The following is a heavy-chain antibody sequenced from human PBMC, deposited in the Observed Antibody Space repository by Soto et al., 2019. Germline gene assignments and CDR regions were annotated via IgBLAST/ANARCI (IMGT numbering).Heavy chain of an antibody. D-gene: IGHD6-6*01. J-gene: IGHJ4*02. Sequence: SETLSLTCTVSGGSISSGGYYWSWIRQHPGKGLEWIGYIYYSGSTYYNPSLKSRVTISVDTSKNQFSLKLSSVTAADTAVYYCARETRIAARIFDYWGQGTLVTVSS. CDR3: ARETRIAARIFDY. CDR1: GGSISSGGYY. CDR2: IYYSGST. V-gene: IGHV4-31*03.